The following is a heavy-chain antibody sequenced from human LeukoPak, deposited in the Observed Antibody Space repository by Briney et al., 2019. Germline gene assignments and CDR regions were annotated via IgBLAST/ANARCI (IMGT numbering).Heavy chain of an antibody. CDR1: GYTFTNYG. J-gene: IGHJ5*02. CDR3: ARDRGSSFSRNWFDP. D-gene: IGHD3-16*01. CDR2: IIPIFGTA. Sequence: SVKVSCKASGYTFTNYGISWVRQAPGQGLEWMGGIIPIFGTANYAQKFQGRVTITADKSTSTAYMELSSLRSEDTAVYYCARDRGSSFSRNWFDPGGQGTLVTVSS. V-gene: IGHV1-69*06.